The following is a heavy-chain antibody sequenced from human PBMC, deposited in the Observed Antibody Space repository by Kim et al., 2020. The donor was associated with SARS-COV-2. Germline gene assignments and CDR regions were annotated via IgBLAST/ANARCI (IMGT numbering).Heavy chain of an antibody. Sequence: GGSLRLSCAASGFTFSGSAMHWVRQASGKGLEWVGRIRSKANSYATAYAASVKGRFTISRDDSKNTAYLQMNSLKTEDTAVYYCTRPTEGYYYDSSDIWGQGTMVTVSS. V-gene: IGHV3-73*01. J-gene: IGHJ3*02. CDR2: IRSKANSYAT. D-gene: IGHD3-22*01. CDR1: GFTFSGSA. CDR3: TRPTEGYYYDSSDI.